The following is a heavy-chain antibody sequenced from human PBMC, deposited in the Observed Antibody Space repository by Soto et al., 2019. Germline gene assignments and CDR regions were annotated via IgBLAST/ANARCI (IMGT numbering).Heavy chain of an antibody. Sequence: QVQLVQSGAEVKKPGASVKVSCKASGYTFTGYYMHWVRQAPGQGLEWMGWINPNSGGTNYAQKFQGWVTMTRDTSISTAYRELSRRRSDDTAVYYCARATGVPPGMAAASEYGMDVWGQGTTVTVSS. CDR3: ARATGVPPGMAAASEYGMDV. J-gene: IGHJ6*02. CDR1: GYTFTGYY. D-gene: IGHD6-13*01. CDR2: INPNSGGT. V-gene: IGHV1-2*04.